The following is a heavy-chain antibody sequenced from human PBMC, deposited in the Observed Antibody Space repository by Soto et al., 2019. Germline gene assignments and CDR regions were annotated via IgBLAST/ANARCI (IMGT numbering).Heavy chain of an antibody. D-gene: IGHD3-22*01. CDR3: AFLSSDSRIYFDY. V-gene: IGHV3-66*01. CDR1: GFTVSSNY. CDR2: IYSGGST. J-gene: IGHJ4*02. Sequence: GGSLRLSCAASGFTVSSNYMSWVRQAPGKGLEWVSVIYSGGSTYYADSVKGRFTISRDNSKNTLYLQMHSLRAEDTAVYFCAFLSSDSRIYFDYWGRGTLVTVSS.